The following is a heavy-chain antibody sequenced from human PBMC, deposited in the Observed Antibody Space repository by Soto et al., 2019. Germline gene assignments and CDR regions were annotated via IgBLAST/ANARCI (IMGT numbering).Heavy chain of an antibody. Sequence: ASVKVSCKTSGYTFSNYGITWVRQAPGQPLEWLGWISLYSDGTNYAQKSQGRVSTTTDTSTTTAYMELRSLRSDDTAVYYCARVVPGAEAWFGPWGQGTLVTVSS. CDR2: ISLYSDGT. CDR3: ARVVPGAEAWFGP. V-gene: IGHV1-18*01. J-gene: IGHJ5*02. D-gene: IGHD2-2*01. CDR1: GYTFSNYG.